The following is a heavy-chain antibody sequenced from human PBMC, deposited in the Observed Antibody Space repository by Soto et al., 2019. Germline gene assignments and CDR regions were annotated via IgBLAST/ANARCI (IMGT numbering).Heavy chain of an antibody. Sequence: GGSLRLSCAASGFTFTRYSMNWVRQAPGKGLEWVSSISSTTNYIYYGDAMKGRFTISRDNAKNSLYLEMNSLRAEDTAVYYCARESEDLTSNFDYWGQGTLVTVSS. CDR1: GFTFTRYS. J-gene: IGHJ4*02. CDR2: ISSTTNYI. CDR3: ARESEDLTSNFDY. V-gene: IGHV3-21*06.